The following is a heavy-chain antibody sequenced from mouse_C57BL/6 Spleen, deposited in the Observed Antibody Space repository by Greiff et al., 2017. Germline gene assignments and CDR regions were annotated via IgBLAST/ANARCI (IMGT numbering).Heavy chain of an antibody. J-gene: IGHJ3*01. CDR2: IYPGSGNT. D-gene: IGHD2-5*01. V-gene: IGHV1-76*01. CDR1: GYTFTDYY. CDR3: ARWDSNYVWFAY. Sequence: VKLVESGAELVRPGASVKLSCKASGYTFTDYYINWVKQRPGQGLEWIARIYPGSGNTYYNEKFKGKATLTAEKSSSTAYMQLSSLTSEDSAVYFCARWDSNYVWFAYWGQGTLVTVSA.